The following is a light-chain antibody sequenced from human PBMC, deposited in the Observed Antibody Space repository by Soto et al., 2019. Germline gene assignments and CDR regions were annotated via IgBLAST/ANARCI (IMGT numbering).Light chain of an antibody. CDR1: QSVSSN. CDR2: GAS. CDR3: QQRSDWPIT. Sequence: EIVLTQSPGTLSLSPGERATLSCRASQSVSSNLAWYQQKPGQAPRLLIYGASSRATGIPDRFSGSGSGTDFTLTISRLEPDDFAVYYCQQRSDWPITFGQGTRLEIK. J-gene: IGKJ5*01. V-gene: IGKV3D-20*02.